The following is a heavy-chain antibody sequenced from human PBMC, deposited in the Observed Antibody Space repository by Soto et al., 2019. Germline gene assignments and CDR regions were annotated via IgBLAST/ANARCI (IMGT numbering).Heavy chain of an antibody. CDR2: ISAYNGNT. CDR3: ARGLARYDILPGYYPYFDY. D-gene: IGHD3-9*01. CDR1: GYTFTSYG. Sequence: ASVKVSCKASGYTFTSYGISWVRQAPGKGLEGMGWISAYNGNTNYAQKLQGRVTMTTNNSTLPAYMEPRSRSSYGPAGYFLARGLARYDILPGYYPYFDYWGQGTLVTVSS. V-gene: IGHV1-18*01. J-gene: IGHJ4*02.